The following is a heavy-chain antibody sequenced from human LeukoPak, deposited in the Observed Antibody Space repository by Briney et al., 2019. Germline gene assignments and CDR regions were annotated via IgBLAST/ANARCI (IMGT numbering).Heavy chain of an antibody. D-gene: IGHD6-19*01. CDR3: ARHRGSGWSFDY. CDR1: GRSISSYY. Sequence: SETLSLTCTVSGRSISSYYWSWIRQPAGKGLEWIGRIHTSGSTNYNPSLKSRVTISVDKSKNQLSLKLSSVTAADPAVYYCARHRGSGWSFDYWGQGSLVTVSS. V-gene: IGHV4-4*07. CDR2: IHTSGST. J-gene: IGHJ4*02.